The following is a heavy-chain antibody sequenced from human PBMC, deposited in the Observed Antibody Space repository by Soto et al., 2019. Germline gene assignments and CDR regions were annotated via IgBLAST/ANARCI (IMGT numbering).Heavy chain of an antibody. J-gene: IGHJ6*02. V-gene: IGHV3-30-3*01. CDR3: VRGDPYYGMDV. CDR1: GFTISTYF. CDR2: ISYDGNNK. Sequence: QVQLVESGGGVVQPGRSLRLSCVASGFTISTYFMHWVRQAPGKGLEGVAIISYDGNNKYYADSVKGRFNISRDNSNNTLYLQMNSLRAEDTAVYYCVRGDPYYGMDVWGQGTTVTGS.